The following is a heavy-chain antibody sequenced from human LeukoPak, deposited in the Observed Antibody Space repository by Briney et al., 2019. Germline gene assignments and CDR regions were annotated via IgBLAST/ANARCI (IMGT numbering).Heavy chain of an antibody. CDR3: ARGGSGYCSGGSCYPFDY. D-gene: IGHD2-15*01. J-gene: IGHJ4*02. Sequence: GGSLRLSCAASGFTFSSYWMHWVRQAPGKGLVWVSRINSDGSSTTYADSVKGRFTISRDNAKNTLYLQMHSLRDEDTAVYFCARGGSGYCSGGSCYPFDYWGQGTLVTVSS. CDR1: GFTFSSYW. CDR2: INSDGSST. V-gene: IGHV3-74*01.